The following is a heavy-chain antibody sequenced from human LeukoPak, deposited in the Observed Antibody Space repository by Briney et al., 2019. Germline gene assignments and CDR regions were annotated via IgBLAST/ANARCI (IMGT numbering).Heavy chain of an antibody. Sequence: PSETLSLTSTVSGGSISSYYWSWIRQPPGKGLECIGYISYSGSTNYNPSLKSRVTISVDTSKNQFSLKLSSVTAADTAVYYCARRTYFYDSSGYYFDYWGQGTLVTVSS. CDR2: ISYSGST. CDR1: GGSISSYY. CDR3: ARRTYFYDSSGYYFDY. J-gene: IGHJ4*02. D-gene: IGHD3-22*01. V-gene: IGHV4-59*01.